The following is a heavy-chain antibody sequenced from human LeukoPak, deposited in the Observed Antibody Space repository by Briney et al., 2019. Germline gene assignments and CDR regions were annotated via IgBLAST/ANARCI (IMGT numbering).Heavy chain of an antibody. Sequence: GGSLRLSCTASGLTLSNDEVIWVRQAPGKGLEWVSSISSSSSYMYYADSVKGRFTISRDNAKNSLYLQMNSLRAEDTAVYYCASIPDGDYFDYWGQGTLVTVSS. CDR3: ASIPDGDYFDY. J-gene: IGHJ4*02. CDR1: GLTLSNDE. V-gene: IGHV3-21*01. CDR2: ISSSSSYM. D-gene: IGHD2-2*01.